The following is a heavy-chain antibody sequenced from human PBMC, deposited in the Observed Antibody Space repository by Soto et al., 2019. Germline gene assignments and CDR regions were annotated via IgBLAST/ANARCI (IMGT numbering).Heavy chain of an antibody. J-gene: IGHJ6*02. D-gene: IGHD3-10*01. CDR1: GFTFGDYA. V-gene: IGHV3-49*04. Sequence: LRLSCTASGFTFGDYAMSWVRQAPGKGLEWVGFIRSEAYGGTTEYAASVKGRFTISRDDSKSIAYLQMNSLKTEDTAVYYCTRDFSLFRDYYYYYGMDVWGQGTTVTVSS. CDR2: IRSEAYGGTT. CDR3: TRDFSLFRDYYYYYGMDV.